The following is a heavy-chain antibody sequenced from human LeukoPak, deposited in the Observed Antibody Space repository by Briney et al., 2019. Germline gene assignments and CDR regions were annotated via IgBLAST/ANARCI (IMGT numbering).Heavy chain of an antibody. J-gene: IGHJ5*02. CDR2: IRYDGSNK. V-gene: IGHV3-30*02. CDR3: ANARGRINYYDSSGLGWFDP. D-gene: IGHD3-22*01. Sequence: GGSLRLSCAASGFTFSSYGMHWVRQAPGKGLEWVAFIRYDGSNKYYADSVKGRFTISRDNSKNTLYLQMNSLRAEDTAVYYCANARGRINYYDSSGLGWFDPWGQGTLVTVSS. CDR1: GFTFSSYG.